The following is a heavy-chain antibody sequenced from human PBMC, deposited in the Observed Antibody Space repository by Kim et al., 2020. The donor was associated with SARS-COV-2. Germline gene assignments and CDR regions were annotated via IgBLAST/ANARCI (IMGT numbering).Heavy chain of an antibody. Sequence: GGSLRLSCAASGFTFSSYEMNWVRQAPGKGLEWVSYISSSGSTIYYADSVKGRFTISRDNAKNSLYLQMNSLRAEDTAVYYCARDLPSVPNFRYSSSWYSLWYYYYGMDVWGQGTTVTVSS. D-gene: IGHD6-13*01. V-gene: IGHV3-48*03. CDR3: ARDLPSVPNFRYSSSWYSLWYYYYGMDV. CDR1: GFTFSSYE. CDR2: ISSSGSTI. J-gene: IGHJ6*02.